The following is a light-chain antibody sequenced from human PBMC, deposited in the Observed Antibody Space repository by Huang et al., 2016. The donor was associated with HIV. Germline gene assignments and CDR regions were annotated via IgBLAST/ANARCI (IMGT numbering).Light chain of an antibody. V-gene: IGKV3-11*01. CDR1: QSVSSY. CDR2: DSS. CDR3: QQRSKSLT. Sequence: EIVLTQSPATLSLSPGERATLSCRASQSVSSYLAWYQQKPDQHPRLLIYDSSNRATVIPARVSGSGSGTDFTLTISSLEPEDMSVYYCQQRSKSLTFGGGTKVEIK. J-gene: IGKJ4*01.